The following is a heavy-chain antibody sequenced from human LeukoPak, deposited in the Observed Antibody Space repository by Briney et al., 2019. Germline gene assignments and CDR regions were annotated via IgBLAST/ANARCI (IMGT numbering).Heavy chain of an antibody. CDR1: GYSFTNYW. J-gene: IGHJ4*02. CDR3: ARLDILTGSPFDY. Sequence: GESLKISCKGSGYSFTNYWIGWVRQMPGKGLEWMGTIYPGDSDPRYSPSFQGQVTISADKSISTAYLQWSSLKASDTAMYYCARLDILTGSPFDYWGQGTLVTVSS. V-gene: IGHV5-51*01. CDR2: IYPGDSDP. D-gene: IGHD3-9*01.